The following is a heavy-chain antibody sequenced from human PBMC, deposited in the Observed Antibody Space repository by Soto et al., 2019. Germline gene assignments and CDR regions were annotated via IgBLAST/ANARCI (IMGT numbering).Heavy chain of an antibody. CDR1: GFTFGDYA. J-gene: IGHJ6*03. CDR2: IRSKAYGGTT. D-gene: IGHD3-3*01. Sequence: GESLRLSCTASGFTFGDYAMSWVRQAPGKGLEWVGFIRSKAYGGTTEYAASVKGGFTISRDDSKSIAYLQMNSLKTEDTAVYYCTRDRRKDYDFWSGYYRYYYYYMDVWGKGITVTVSS. V-gene: IGHV3-49*04. CDR3: TRDRRKDYDFWSGYYRYYYYYMDV.